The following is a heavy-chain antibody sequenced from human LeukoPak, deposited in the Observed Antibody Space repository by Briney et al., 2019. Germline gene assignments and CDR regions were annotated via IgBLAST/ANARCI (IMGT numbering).Heavy chain of an antibody. V-gene: IGHV1-46*01. Sequence: ASVKVSCKASGYTFITYYIHWVRQAPGQGLEWMGIINPNGGTTSYAQKFQGRVTMTRDTSTSTVYMELSSLRSDDTAMYYCARESPPNWFDPWGQGNLVTVSS. CDR3: ARESPPNWFDP. J-gene: IGHJ5*02. CDR1: GYTFITYY. CDR2: INPNGGTT.